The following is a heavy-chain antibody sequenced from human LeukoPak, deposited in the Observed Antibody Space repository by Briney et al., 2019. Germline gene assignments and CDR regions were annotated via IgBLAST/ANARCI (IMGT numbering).Heavy chain of an antibody. J-gene: IGHJ4*02. CDR3: ARAGGIRLGY. CDR2: INHSGSN. CDR1: GRSFSGYY. D-gene: IGHD1-14*01. Sequence: PSETLSLTCAVYGRSFSGYYWSWIRQPPGKGLEWIGEINHSGSNNYNPSLKSRVTISVDTSKNQFSLKLSSVTAADTAVYYCARAGGIRLGYWGQGTLVTVSS. V-gene: IGHV4-34*01.